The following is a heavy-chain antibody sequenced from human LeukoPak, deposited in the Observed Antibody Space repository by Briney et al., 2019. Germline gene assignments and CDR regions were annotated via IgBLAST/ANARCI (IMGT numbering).Heavy chain of an antibody. CDR2: IYYSGST. CDR3: VRSSGYSYGYYYYYYMDV. CDR1: GGSVKSYY. Sequence: SETLSLTCTVSGGSVKSYYWSWIRQPPGKGLEWIGYIYYSGSTNYNPSLKSRVTISVDTSKNQFSLKLSSVTAADTAVYYCVRSSGYSYGYYYYYYMDVWGKGPRSPSP. V-gene: IGHV4-59*02. J-gene: IGHJ6*03. D-gene: IGHD5-18*01.